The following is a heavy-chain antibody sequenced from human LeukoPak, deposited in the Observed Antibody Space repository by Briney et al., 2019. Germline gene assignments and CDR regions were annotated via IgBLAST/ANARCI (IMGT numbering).Heavy chain of an antibody. D-gene: IGHD3-10*01. V-gene: IGHV3-23*01. CDR3: AKDVRPLWFGELLTPPNFDY. CDR1: GFTFSSYA. CDR2: ISGSGGST. Sequence: GVSLRLSCAASGFTFSSYAKSWVRQAPGKGLEWVSAISGSGGSTYYADSVKRRFTISRDNSKNTLYLQMNSLRAEDTAVYYCAKDVRPLWFGELLTPPNFDYWGQGTLVTVSS. J-gene: IGHJ4*02.